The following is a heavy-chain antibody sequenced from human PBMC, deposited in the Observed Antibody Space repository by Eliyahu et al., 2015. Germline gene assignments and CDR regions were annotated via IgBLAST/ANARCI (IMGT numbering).Heavy chain of an antibody. CDR1: GFTFSNYW. J-gene: IGHJ4*02. Sequence: EVQLVESGGGLVQPGGSLRLSCXAXGFTFSNYWMXWVRQAPGKGLVWVSRINTDGSSTSYADSVKGRFTISRDNAKNTLFLQMNSLRAEDTAVYYCARGRIAVSGFDYWGQGTLVTVSS. V-gene: IGHV3-74*01. CDR3: ARGRIAVSGFDY. CDR2: INTDGSST. D-gene: IGHD6-19*01.